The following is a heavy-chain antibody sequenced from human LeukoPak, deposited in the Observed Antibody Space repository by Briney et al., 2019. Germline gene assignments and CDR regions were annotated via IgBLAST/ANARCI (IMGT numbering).Heavy chain of an antibody. CDR2: IKLNGGGK. D-gene: IGHD2-8*01. CDR1: GFTFSSFW. CDR3: ARDAYGHFDS. Sequence: GGSLRLSCAASGFTFSSFWMNWVRQPPGKGLEWVAHIKLNGGGKDYAGSVKGRFTISRDDAKNSVYLEINSLRAEDTAVYYCARDAYGHFDSWGQGTLVTVSS. V-gene: IGHV3-7*01. J-gene: IGHJ4*02.